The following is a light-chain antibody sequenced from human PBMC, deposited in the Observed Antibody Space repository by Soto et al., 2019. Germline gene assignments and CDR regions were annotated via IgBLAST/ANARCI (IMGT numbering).Light chain of an antibody. CDR2: DVS. Sequence: QSVLTQPASVSGSPGQSITISCTGTSSYVGGYNYVSWYQQHPGKAPKLMIYDVSNRPSGVSNRFSGSKSGNTASLTISGLQAEDEADYYCSSYTSSSTVFGTGTKVTVL. V-gene: IGLV2-14*01. J-gene: IGLJ1*01. CDR1: SSYVGGYNY. CDR3: SSYTSSSTV.